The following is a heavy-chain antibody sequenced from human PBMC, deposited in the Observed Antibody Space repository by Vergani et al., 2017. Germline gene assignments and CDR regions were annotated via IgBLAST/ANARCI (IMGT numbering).Heavy chain of an antibody. J-gene: IGHJ4*02. D-gene: IGHD2-8*01. V-gene: IGHV1-45*02. Sequence: QMQLVQSGAEVKKTGSSVKVSCKASGYTFTYRYLHWVRQAPGQALEWMGWITPFNGNTNYAQKFQDRVTITRDRSMSTAYMELSSLRSEDTAVYYCSGAETHCTNGVCDAENSGYEFDYWGQGALVTVSS. CDR2: ITPFNGNT. CDR3: SGAETHCTNGVCDAENSGYEFDY. CDR1: GYTFTYRY.